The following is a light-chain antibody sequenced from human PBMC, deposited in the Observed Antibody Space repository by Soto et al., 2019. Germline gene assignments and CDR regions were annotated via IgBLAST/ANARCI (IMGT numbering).Light chain of an antibody. CDR3: TSYKSDSTYV. J-gene: IGLJ1*01. CDR1: STDVGRYNY. V-gene: IGLV2-14*01. CDR2: DVS. Sequence: ALTQPASVSRSPGQSITISCTGTSTDVGRYNYVSWYQQHPGKAPKLMVYDVSNRPSWVSNRFSGSKSGITASLTISGLQAEDEADYYCTSYKSDSTYVFGTGTKVTV.